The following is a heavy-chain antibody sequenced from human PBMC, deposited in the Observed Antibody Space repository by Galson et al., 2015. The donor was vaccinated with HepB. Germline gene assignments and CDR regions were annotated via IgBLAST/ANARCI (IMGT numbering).Heavy chain of an antibody. Sequence: SLRLSCAASGFTFSSYAMHWVRQAPGKGLEYVSAISSNGGSTYYADSVKGRFTISRDNSKNTLYLQMSSLRAEDTAVYYCVKESWGSSPDYWGQGTLVTVSS. D-gene: IGHD6-6*01. CDR1: GFTFSSYA. V-gene: IGHV3-64D*06. J-gene: IGHJ4*02. CDR3: VKESWGSSPDY. CDR2: ISSNGGST.